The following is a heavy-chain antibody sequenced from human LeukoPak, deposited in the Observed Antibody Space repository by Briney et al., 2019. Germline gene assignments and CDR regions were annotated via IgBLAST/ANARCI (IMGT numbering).Heavy chain of an antibody. CDR3: ARGAGSGSYWYHFDS. V-gene: IGHV4-39*07. J-gene: IGHJ4*02. D-gene: IGHD1-26*01. CDR2: LWFTGTS. Sequence: NPSETLSLTCSISGFSFRTSNFYWAWVRQTPGQGLEWIGSLWFTGTSYYSPSHRSRVSLSVDMSKNQFSMKLKSVTAADTAIYFCARGAGSGSYWYHFDSWGLGTLVSVSS. CDR1: GFSFRTSNFY.